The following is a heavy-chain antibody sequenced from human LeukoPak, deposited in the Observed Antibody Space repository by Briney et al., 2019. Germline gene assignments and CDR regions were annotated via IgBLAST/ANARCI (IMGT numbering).Heavy chain of an antibody. Sequence: PSETLSLTCTVSGGSNSSSSYYWGWIRQPPGRGLEWIGSIYYSGSTYYNPSLKSRVTISVDTSKNQFSLKLSSVTAADTAVYYCARHYYGSGSYTTHNWFDPWGPGTLVTVSS. J-gene: IGHJ5*02. CDR2: IYYSGST. CDR3: ARHYYGSGSYTTHNWFDP. D-gene: IGHD3-10*01. V-gene: IGHV4-39*01. CDR1: GGSNSSSSYY.